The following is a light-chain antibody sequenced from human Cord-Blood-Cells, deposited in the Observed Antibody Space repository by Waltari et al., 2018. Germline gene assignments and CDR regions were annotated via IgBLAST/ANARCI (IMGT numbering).Light chain of an antibody. V-gene: IGLV2-23*03. Sequence: PGQSITISCTGTSSDVGSYNLVSWYQQHPGKAPKLMIYEGSKRPSGVSNRFSGSKSGNTASLTISGLQAEDEADYYCCSYAGSSTFVFGTGTKVTVL. CDR3: CSYAGSSTFV. CDR1: SSDVGSYNL. CDR2: EGS. J-gene: IGLJ1*01.